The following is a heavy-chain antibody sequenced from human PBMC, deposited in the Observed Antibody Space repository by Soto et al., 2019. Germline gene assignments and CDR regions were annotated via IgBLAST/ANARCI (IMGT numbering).Heavy chain of an antibody. V-gene: IGHV1-69*08. CDR3: ARERSQLMQNRFDP. CDR1: GGTFSSYT. J-gene: IGHJ5*02. Sequence: QVQLVQSGAEVKKPGSSVKVSCKASGGTFSSYTISWVRQAPGQGLEWMGRIIPILGIANYAQKFQGRVTITADKSTSTAYMELSSLRSEDTAVYYCARERSQLMQNRFDPWGQGTLVTVSS. CDR2: IIPILGIA. D-gene: IGHD1-1*01.